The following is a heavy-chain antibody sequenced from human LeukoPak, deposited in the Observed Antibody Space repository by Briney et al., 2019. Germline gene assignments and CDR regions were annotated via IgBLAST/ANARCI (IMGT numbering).Heavy chain of an antibody. Sequence: PSETLWLTCTGSGGSITSSSYYWGWIGQPPGNGLEWIGSSYYSGSTYYNASLISRVTISVESSKNQFSLKRSSVTAADTAVYYCARLQGLGDDSSGYLYYWGQGPRVTVSS. CDR2: SYYSGST. CDR1: GGSITSSSYY. V-gene: IGHV4-39*01. CDR3: ARLQGLGDDSSGYLYY. J-gene: IGHJ4*02. D-gene: IGHD3-22*01.